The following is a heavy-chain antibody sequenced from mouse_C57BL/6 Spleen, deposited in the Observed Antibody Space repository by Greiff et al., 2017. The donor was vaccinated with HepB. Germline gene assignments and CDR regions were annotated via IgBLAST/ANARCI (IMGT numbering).Heavy chain of an antibody. V-gene: IGHV1-26*01. CDR1: GYTFTDYY. J-gene: IGHJ3*01. D-gene: IGHD2-1*01. CDR2: INPNNGGT. CDR3: ERRDYYGNYWFAY. Sequence: EVQLQQSGPELVKPGASVKISCKASGYTFTDYYMNWVKQSHGKSLEWIGDINPNNGGTSYNQKFKGKATLTVDESSSTAYMELRSLTSEDSAVYYCERRDYYGNYWFAYWGQGTLVTVFA.